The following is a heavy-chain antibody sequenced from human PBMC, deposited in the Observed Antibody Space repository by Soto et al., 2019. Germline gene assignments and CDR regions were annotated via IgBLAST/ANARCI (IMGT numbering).Heavy chain of an antibody. CDR2: ISGSGDKT. J-gene: IGHJ6*02. CDR3: AKGGKPSPNIYYGMDV. V-gene: IGHV3-11*06. Sequence: LSCAASGFSFSGYYMSWVRQAPGKGLEWISYISGSGDKTNYADSVRGRFTISRDNARNSVYLQMNSLTDEDTAVYYCAKGGKPSPNIYYGMDVWGQGIAVTVSS. CDR1: GFSFSGYY. D-gene: IGHD3-10*01.